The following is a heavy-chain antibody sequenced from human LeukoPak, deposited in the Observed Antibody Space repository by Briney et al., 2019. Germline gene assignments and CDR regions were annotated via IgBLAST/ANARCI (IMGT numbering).Heavy chain of an antibody. J-gene: IGHJ5*02. V-gene: IGHV1-8*03. CDR3: ARDGGIAAAGTYNWFDP. CDR2: INPNSAIT. CDR1: GYTFTSYD. D-gene: IGHD6-13*01. Sequence: ASVRVSCKASGYTFTSYDINWVRQATGQGLEWMGWINPNSAITGYAQKFQGRVTITRNTSISTAYMELNSLRSEDTAVYYCARDGGIAAAGTYNWFDPWGQGTLVTVSS.